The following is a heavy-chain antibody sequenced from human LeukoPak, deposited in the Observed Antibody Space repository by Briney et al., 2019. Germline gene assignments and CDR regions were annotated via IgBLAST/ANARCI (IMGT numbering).Heavy chain of an antibody. D-gene: IGHD3-22*01. CDR1: GGSISSYY. V-gene: IGHV4-59*01. CDR3: ARGTYYYDSSGYYYDY. Sequence: SETLSLTCTVSGGSISSYYWSWIRQPPGKGLEWIGYIYYSGSTNYNPSLKSRVTISVDTSKNQFSLKLSSVTAADTAVYYCARGTYYYDSSGYYYDYWGQGTLVTVSS. CDR2: IYYSGST. J-gene: IGHJ4*02.